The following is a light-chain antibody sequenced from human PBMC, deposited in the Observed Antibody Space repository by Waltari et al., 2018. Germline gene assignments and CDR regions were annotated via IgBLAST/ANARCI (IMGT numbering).Light chain of an antibody. CDR3: NSRDSSGNHLRV. Sequence: SSELTQDPAVSVALGQPVRITCQGDSLRSYYSSWYQQKPGQAPVLVIYGKNNRPSGIPDRFSGSSSGNTASLTITGAQAEDEADYYCNSRDSSGNHLRVFGTGTKVTVL. J-gene: IGLJ1*01. CDR2: GKN. CDR1: SLRSYY. V-gene: IGLV3-19*01.